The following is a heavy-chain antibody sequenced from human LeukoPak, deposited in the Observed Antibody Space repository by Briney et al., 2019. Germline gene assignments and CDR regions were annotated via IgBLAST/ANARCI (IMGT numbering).Heavy chain of an antibody. CDR3: AKAWYSSSSFDY. D-gene: IGHD6-6*01. Sequence: PGGSLRLSCAASGFTFSSYGMHWVRQAPGKGLEWVAFIRYDGSNKYYADSVKGRFTISGDNSKNTLYLQMNSLRAEDTAVYYCAKAWYSSSSFDYWGQGTLVTVSS. J-gene: IGHJ4*02. V-gene: IGHV3-30*02. CDR1: GFTFSSYG. CDR2: IRYDGSNK.